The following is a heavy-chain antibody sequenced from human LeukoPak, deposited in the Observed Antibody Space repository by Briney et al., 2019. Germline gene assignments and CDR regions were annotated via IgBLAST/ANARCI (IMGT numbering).Heavy chain of an antibody. CDR2: MNPNSGNT. D-gene: IGHD3-10*01. CDR3: ARDFTMVRGVITEGY. Sequence: ASVKVSCKASGYTFTSYYMHWVRQAPGQGLEWMGWMNPNSGNTGYAQKFQGRVTMTRNTSISTAYMELSSLRSEDTAVYYCARDFTMVRGVITEGYWGQGTLVTVSS. V-gene: IGHV1-8*02. CDR1: GYTFTSYY. J-gene: IGHJ4*02.